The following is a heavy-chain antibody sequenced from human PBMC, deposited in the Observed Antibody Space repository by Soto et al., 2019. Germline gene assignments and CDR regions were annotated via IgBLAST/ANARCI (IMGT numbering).Heavy chain of an antibody. D-gene: IGHD3-16*01. V-gene: IGHV6-1*01. CDR1: GDSVSSNSAA. J-gene: IGHJ4*02. Sequence: QVQLQQSGPGLVKPSQTLSLTCAISGDSVSSNSAAWNWIRQSPSRGLEWLGRTYYRSKWFNNYSLSVKSQITINPDASKNQFSLQLNSVTPEDTAVYYCAGGDQGFDYWGQGTLVTVSS. CDR2: TYYRSKWFN. CDR3: AGGDQGFDY.